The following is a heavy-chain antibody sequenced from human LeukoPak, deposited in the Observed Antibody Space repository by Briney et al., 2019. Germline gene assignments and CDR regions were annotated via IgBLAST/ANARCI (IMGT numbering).Heavy chain of an antibody. CDR1: GFTFSSYA. Sequence: GGSLRLSCAASGFTFSSYAMSWVRQAPGKGLEWVSAISGSGVTTYYADSVKGRFTISRDNSKNTLSLQMSNLRAEDTALYYCASYYDSAAYYGRHEYWGQGTLVTVSS. D-gene: IGHD3-22*01. CDR3: ASYYDSAAYYGRHEY. J-gene: IGHJ4*02. V-gene: IGHV3-23*01. CDR2: ISGSGVTT.